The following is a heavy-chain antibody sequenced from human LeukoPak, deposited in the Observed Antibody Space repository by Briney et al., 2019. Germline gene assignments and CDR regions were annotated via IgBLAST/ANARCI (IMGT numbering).Heavy chain of an antibody. J-gene: IGHJ4*02. Sequence: ASVKVSCKASGGTFSSYAIGWVRQAPGQGLEWMGWISAYNGNTNYAQKLQGRVTMTTDTSTSTAYMELRSLRSDDTAVYYCARGDMTTVTTFDYWGQGTLVTVSS. CDR3: ARGDMTTVTTFDY. CDR2: ISAYNGNT. V-gene: IGHV1-18*01. CDR1: GGTFSSYA. D-gene: IGHD4-11*01.